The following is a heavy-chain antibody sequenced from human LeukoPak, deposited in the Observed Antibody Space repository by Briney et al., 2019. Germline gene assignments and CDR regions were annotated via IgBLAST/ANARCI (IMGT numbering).Heavy chain of an antibody. J-gene: IGHJ4*02. CDR1: GGTFSSYA. D-gene: IGHD3-22*01. V-gene: IGHV1-69*04. CDR2: IIPILGIA. CDR3: ARPFSGYYSFDY. Sequence: ASVKVSCKASGGTFSSYAISWVRQAPGQGLEWMGRIIPILGIANYAQKFQGRVTITADKSTSTAYMELSSLRSEDTAVYYCARPFSGYYSFDYWGQGTLVTVSS.